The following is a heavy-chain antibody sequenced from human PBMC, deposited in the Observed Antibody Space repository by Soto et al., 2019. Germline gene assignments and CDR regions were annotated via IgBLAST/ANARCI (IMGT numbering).Heavy chain of an antibody. Sequence: SVKVSCKASGGTFSSYAISWVRQAPGQGLEWMGGIIPIFGTANYAQKFQGRVTITADESTSTAYMELSSLRSEDTAVYYCARGNVHIVVVTAIDWFEPWGQGTLVTV. D-gene: IGHD2-21*02. CDR3: ARGNVHIVVVTAIDWFEP. J-gene: IGHJ5*02. CDR2: IIPIFGTA. V-gene: IGHV1-69*13. CDR1: GGTFSSYA.